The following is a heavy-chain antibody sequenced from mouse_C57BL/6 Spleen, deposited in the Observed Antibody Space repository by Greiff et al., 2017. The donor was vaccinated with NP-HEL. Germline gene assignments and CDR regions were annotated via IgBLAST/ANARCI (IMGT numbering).Heavy chain of an antibody. CDR1: GFTFSDAW. D-gene: IGHD1-2*01. V-gene: IGHV6-6*01. J-gene: IGHJ1*03. CDR2: IRNKANNHAT. CDR3: TRRGTTAWYFDV. Sequence: EVKLQESGGGLVQPGGSMKLSCAASGFTFSDAWMDWVRQSPEKGLEWVAEIRNKANNHATYYAESVKGRFTISRDDSKSSVYLQMNSLRAEDTGIYYCTRRGTTAWYFDVWGTGTTVTVSS.